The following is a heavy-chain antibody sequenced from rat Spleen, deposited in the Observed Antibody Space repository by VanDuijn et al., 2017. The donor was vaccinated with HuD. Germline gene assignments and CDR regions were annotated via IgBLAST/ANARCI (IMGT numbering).Heavy chain of an antibody. CDR3: TRPPDNNHFDY. CDR2: ISYDGRTT. J-gene: IGHJ2*01. D-gene: IGHD1-10*01. CDR1: GITFTNYW. Sequence: EVQLVESGGGLVQPGGSLKLSCVASGITFTNYWMTWIRQAPTKGLECVATISYDGRTTYYRDSVKGRFTISRDNPKSTLYLQMDSLRSEDTATYYCTRPPDNNHFDYWGQGVMVTVSS. V-gene: IGHV5-31*01.